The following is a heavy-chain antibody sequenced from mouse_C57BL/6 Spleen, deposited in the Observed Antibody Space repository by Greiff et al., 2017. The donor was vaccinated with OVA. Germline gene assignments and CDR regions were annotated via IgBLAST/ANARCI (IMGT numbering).Heavy chain of an antibody. CDR2: INPNYGTT. CDR1: GYSFTDYN. Sequence: VQLQQSGPELVKPGASVKISCKASGYSFTDYNMNWVQQSHGKSLEWIGVINPNYGTTSYNQKFKGKATLTVDQSSSTAYMQLNSLTSEDTAVYYCARREYYGSSYDWYFDVWGTGTTVTVSS. CDR3: ARREYYGSSYDWYFDV. V-gene: IGHV1-39*01. D-gene: IGHD1-1*01. J-gene: IGHJ1*03.